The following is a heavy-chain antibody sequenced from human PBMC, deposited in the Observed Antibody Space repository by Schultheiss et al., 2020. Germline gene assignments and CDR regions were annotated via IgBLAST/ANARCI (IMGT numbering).Heavy chain of an antibody. Sequence: GSLRLSCAASGFTFNSYWMHWVRQAPGKGLVWVSRINGDGSATTYADSVKGRFAISRDNAKNTLYLQMNSLRAEDMAVYYCARADTGGYYGVRYWGQGTLVTVSS. CDR3: ARADTGGYYGVRY. V-gene: IGHV3-74*01. D-gene: IGHD3-3*01. CDR1: GFTFNSYW. J-gene: IGHJ4*02. CDR2: INGDGSAT.